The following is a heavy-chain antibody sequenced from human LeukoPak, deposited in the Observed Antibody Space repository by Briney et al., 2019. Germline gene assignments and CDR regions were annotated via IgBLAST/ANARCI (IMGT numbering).Heavy chain of an antibody. CDR2: TSYDGIHR. D-gene: IGHD3-10*01. J-gene: IGHJ4*02. Sequence: GGSLRLSCTDSRFTFSRSAMHWVRQAPGKGLEWVAVTSYDGIHRYYADSVQGRFTISRDNSKNTLFLQMNSLRLEDTALYYCARDNSAGSGSSDWGQGILVTVSS. V-gene: IGHV3-30-3*01. CDR1: RFTFSRSA. CDR3: ARDNSAGSGSSD.